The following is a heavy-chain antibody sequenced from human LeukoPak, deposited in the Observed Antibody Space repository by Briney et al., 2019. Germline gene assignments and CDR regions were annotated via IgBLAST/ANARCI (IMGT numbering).Heavy chain of an antibody. Sequence: LGLSFVASAFTFSSYSIIWISQAPGKGLEWVSSISSSSSYIYYADSVKGRFTISRDNAKNSLYLQMNSQRAEDTAVYYCARELGFYCGTTSCLFDYWGQGTLVTVSS. J-gene: IGHJ4*02. CDR1: AFTFSSYS. CDR3: ARELGFYCGTTSCLFDY. CDR2: ISSSSSYI. V-gene: IGHV3-21*01. D-gene: IGHD2-2*01.